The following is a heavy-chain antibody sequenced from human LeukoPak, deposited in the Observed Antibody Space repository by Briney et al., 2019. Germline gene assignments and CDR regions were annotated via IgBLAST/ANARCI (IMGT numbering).Heavy chain of an antibody. Sequence: SVKVSCKASGGTFSSYAISWVRQAPEQGLEWMGGIIPIFGTANYAQKFQGRVTITADESTSTAYMELSSLRSEDTAVYYCAWTLYGNSEEAFDYWGQGTLVTVSS. J-gene: IGHJ4*02. CDR3: AWTLYGNSEEAFDY. CDR2: IIPIFGTA. V-gene: IGHV1-69*13. D-gene: IGHD4-23*01. CDR1: GGTFSSYA.